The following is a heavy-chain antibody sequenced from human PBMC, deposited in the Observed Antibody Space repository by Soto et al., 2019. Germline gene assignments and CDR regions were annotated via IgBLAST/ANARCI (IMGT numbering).Heavy chain of an antibody. CDR3: ARTPKGYYYDSSGYYQNWFDP. CDR2: IYPGDSDT. CDR1: GYSFTSYW. V-gene: IGHV5-51*01. J-gene: IGHJ5*02. Sequence: ESLKISCKGSGYSFTSYWIGWVRQMPGKGLEWMGIIYPGDSDTRYSPSFQGQVTISADKSISTAYLQWSSLKASDTAMYYCARTPKGYYYDSSGYYQNWFDPWGQGTLVTVSS. D-gene: IGHD3-22*01.